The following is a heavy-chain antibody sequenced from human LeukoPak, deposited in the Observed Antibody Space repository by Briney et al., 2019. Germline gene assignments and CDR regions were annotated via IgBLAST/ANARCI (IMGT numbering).Heavy chain of an antibody. CDR3: ARGFGSGSYLDY. V-gene: IGHV1-3*04. Sequence: ASVKVSCKASGYTFNTYAIHWVRQAPGQRLEWMGWINTASGNTKYSQKFQGRVTITRDTSASIAYMELSSLRSEDTAVYYCARGFGSGSYLDYWGQGTPVTVSS. CDR1: GYTFNTYA. D-gene: IGHD3-10*01. CDR2: INTASGNT. J-gene: IGHJ4*02.